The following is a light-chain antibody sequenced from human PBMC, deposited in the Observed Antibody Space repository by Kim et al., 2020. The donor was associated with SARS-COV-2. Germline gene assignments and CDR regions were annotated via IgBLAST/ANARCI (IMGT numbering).Light chain of an antibody. CDR1: QSVLYSSNNKNY. CDR2: WAS. Sequence: DIVMTQSPDSLAVSLGERATINCKSSQSVLYSSNNKNYLVWYQQKSGQPPRLLIYWASTRESGVPDRFSGSESGTDFTLTISSLQAEDVAVYYCQQYYSSPWTFGQGTKVDIK. CDR3: QQYYSSPWT. V-gene: IGKV4-1*01. J-gene: IGKJ1*01.